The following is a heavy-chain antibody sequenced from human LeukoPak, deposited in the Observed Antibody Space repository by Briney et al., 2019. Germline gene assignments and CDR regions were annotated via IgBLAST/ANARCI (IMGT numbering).Heavy chain of an antibody. Sequence: SQTLSLTCTVSGGSISSGSYYWSWIRQPAGKGLEWIGRIYTSGSTNYNPSLKSRVTISVDTSKNQFSLKLSSVTAADTAVYYCARASYGYSYGYRWGQGTLVTVSS. V-gene: IGHV4-61*02. CDR3: ARASYGYSYGYR. CDR2: IYTSGST. CDR1: GGSISSGSYY. D-gene: IGHD5-18*01. J-gene: IGHJ4*02.